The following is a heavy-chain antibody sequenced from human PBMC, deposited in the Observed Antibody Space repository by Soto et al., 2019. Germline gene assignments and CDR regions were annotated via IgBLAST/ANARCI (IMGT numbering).Heavy chain of an antibody. Sequence: ASVEVSCKESCYTFATYGSSWVRQDHGQGLEWMGWISAYNGNTHYAQKLQGRVTMTTDTSTSTAYVELRSLRSDDTAVYYCARDRYGGNSPTFDYWGQGNLVTVSS. D-gene: IGHD2-21*02. CDR2: ISAYNGNT. J-gene: IGHJ4*02. V-gene: IGHV1-18*04. CDR1: CYTFATYG. CDR3: ARDRYGGNSPTFDY.